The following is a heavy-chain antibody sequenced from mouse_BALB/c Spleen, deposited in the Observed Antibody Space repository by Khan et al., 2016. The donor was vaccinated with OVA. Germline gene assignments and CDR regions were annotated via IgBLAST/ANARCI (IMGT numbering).Heavy chain of an antibody. CDR2: IAPASGNT. Sequence: DLVKPGASVKLSCKASGFTFTSYWMNWVKQRPEQGLEWIGRIAPASGNTYYNEMFKGKATLTVDTSSNTAYLQLSSLSSEDTAVYYCAREYYYGNTCYAMDYWGQGTLVTVAS. V-gene: IGHV1S41*01. CDR3: AREYYYGNTCYAMDY. D-gene: IGHD1-1*01. CDR1: GFTFTSYW. J-gene: IGHJ4*01.